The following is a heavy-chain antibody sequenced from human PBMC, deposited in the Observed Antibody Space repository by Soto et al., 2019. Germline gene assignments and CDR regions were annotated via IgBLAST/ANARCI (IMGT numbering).Heavy chain of an antibody. Sequence: EVQLLESGGGLVQPGGSLRLSCAASGFTFSSYAMSWVRQAPGKGLEWVSAMSGSGGSTYYADSVKGRFTISRDNSKNTLYLQMNSLRAEDPAVYYCAKNLPGCSSTRCQNAFDIWGQGTMVTVSS. CDR1: GFTFSSYA. CDR2: MSGSGGST. V-gene: IGHV3-23*01. J-gene: IGHJ3*02. CDR3: AKNLPGCSSTRCQNAFDI. D-gene: IGHD2-2*01.